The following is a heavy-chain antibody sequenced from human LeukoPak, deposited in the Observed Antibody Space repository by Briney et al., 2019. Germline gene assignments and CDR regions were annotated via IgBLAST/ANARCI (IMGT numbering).Heavy chain of an antibody. Sequence: ETLSLTCTVSGGSISSYYWSWIRPPAGKGVEWIGRIYTSGSTNYNPSLKSPVTMSVDTSKNQFSLKLSSVTAADTAVYYCARDNISGGSGSYYKYWGQGTLVTVSS. CDR2: IYTSGST. V-gene: IGHV4-4*07. D-gene: IGHD3-10*01. CDR1: GGSISSYY. CDR3: ARDNISGGSGSYYKY. J-gene: IGHJ4*02.